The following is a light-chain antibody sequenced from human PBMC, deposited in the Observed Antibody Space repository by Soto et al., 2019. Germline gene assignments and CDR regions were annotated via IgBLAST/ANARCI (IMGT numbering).Light chain of an antibody. V-gene: IGLV2-23*01. CDR1: SSDVGSYNL. Sequence: QSVLTQPASVSGSPGQSITISCTGTSSDVGSYNLVSWYQQHPGKAPKLMIYEGSKRPSGVSNRFSGPKSGNTASLTISGLQAEDEADYYCCSYAGSSTLVFGTGTKVTVL. CDR2: EGS. CDR3: CSYAGSSTLV. J-gene: IGLJ1*01.